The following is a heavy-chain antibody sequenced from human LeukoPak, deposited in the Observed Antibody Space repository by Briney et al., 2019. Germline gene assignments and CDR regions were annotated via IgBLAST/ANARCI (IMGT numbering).Heavy chain of an antibody. D-gene: IGHD3/OR15-3a*01. V-gene: IGHV4-61*02. CDR2: IYTSGST. CDR3: ARGWTTYPFDY. CDR1: GGSISSGSYY. J-gene: IGHJ4*02. Sequence: SETLSLTCTVSGGSISSGSYYWSWIRQPAGKGLEWIGRIYTSGSTNYNPSLKSRVTISVDTSKNQFSLKLSSVTAADTAVYYCARGWTTYPFDYWGQGTLVTVSS.